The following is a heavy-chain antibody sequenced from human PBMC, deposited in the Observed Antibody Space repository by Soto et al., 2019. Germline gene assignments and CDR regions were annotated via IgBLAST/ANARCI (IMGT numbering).Heavy chain of an antibody. V-gene: IGHV3-64D*06. D-gene: IGHD3-3*01. CDR3: VKDLGAGGRRITIFGVVPKENYYYGMDV. J-gene: IGHJ6*02. CDR1: GFTFSSYA. CDR2: ISSNWGST. Sequence: GASLRLSCSASGFTFSSYAMHWVRQAPGKGLEYVSAISSNWGSTYYAESVKSRFTISRDNSKNTLYLQMSSLRAEDTAVYYCVKDLGAGGRRITIFGVVPKENYYYGMDVWGQGTTVTVSS.